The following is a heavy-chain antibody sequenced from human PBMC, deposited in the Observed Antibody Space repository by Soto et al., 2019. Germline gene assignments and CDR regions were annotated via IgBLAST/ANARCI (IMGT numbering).Heavy chain of an antibody. Sequence: PVGSLRLSCAASGFTFSSYAMSWVRQAPWKVLEWVSAISGSGGSTYYADSVKGRFTISRDNSKNTLYLQMNSLRAEDTAVYYCAKRLIGGSSGYYSYYFDYWGQGTLVTVSS. CDR3: AKRLIGGSSGYYSYYFDY. CDR2: ISGSGGST. V-gene: IGHV3-23*01. CDR1: GFTFSSYA. D-gene: IGHD3-22*01. J-gene: IGHJ4*02.